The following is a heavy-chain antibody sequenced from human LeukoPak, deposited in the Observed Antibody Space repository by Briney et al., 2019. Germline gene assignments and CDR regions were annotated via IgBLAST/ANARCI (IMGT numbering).Heavy chain of an antibody. J-gene: IGHJ4*02. Sequence: ASVKVSCEASGYTFTGYYIHWVRQAPGQGLEWMGWINPNSGGTNYAQKFQGRVTMTRDTSISAVYMELSRLRSGDTAVYYCARDGRDGYNLVHYWGQGTLVTVSS. CDR1: GYTFTGYY. CDR2: INPNSGGT. V-gene: IGHV1-2*02. CDR3: ARDGRDGYNLVHY. D-gene: IGHD5-24*01.